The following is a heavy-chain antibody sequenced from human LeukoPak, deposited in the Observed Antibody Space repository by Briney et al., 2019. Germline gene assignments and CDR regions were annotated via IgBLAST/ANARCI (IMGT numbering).Heavy chain of an antibody. CDR3: ARAISAGSPITASDC. CDR2: INPNSDST. J-gene: IGHJ4*02. Sequence: ASVKVSCKTSGYTLTAYYMHWVRQAPGQGLEWMGWINPNSDSTNFAQNFQGRVTMTSDTSISTAYMELSRLRSDDTAVYYCARAISAGSPITASDCWGQGTLVTVSS. V-gene: IGHV1-2*02. D-gene: IGHD2-15*01. CDR1: GYTLTAYY.